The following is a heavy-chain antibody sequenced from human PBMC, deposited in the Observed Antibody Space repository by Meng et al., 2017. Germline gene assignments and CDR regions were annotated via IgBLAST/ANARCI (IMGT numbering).Heavy chain of an antibody. CDR3: ARRSIYYYDSSGYYWSAFDI. CDR2: IYPGDSDT. V-gene: IGHV5-51*01. D-gene: IGHD3-22*01. J-gene: IGHJ3*02. Sequence: KVSCKGSGYSFTSYWIGWVRQRPGKGLEWRGIIYPGDSDTRYSPSFQGQVTISADKSISTAYLQWSSLKASDTAMYYCARRSIYYYDSSGYYWSAFDIWGQGTMVTVSS. CDR1: GYSFTSYW.